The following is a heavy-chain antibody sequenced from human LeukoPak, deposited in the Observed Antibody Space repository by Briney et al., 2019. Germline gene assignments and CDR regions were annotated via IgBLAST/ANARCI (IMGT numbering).Heavy chain of an antibody. CDR1: GGSFSGYY. Sequence: SSETLSLTCAVYGGSFSGYYWSWIRQPPGKGLEWIGEINHSGSTNYNPSLKSRVTISVDTSKNQFSLKLSSVTAADTAVHYCARVAAAGRVLDYWGQGTLVTVSS. V-gene: IGHV4-34*01. D-gene: IGHD6-13*01. J-gene: IGHJ4*02. CDR3: ARVAAAGRVLDY. CDR2: INHSGST.